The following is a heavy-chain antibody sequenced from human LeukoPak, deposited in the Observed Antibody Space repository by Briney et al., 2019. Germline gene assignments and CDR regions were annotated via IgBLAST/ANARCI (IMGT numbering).Heavy chain of an antibody. Sequence: GGSLRLSCAAPGFTFSSYAMHWVRQAPGKGLEWVAVISYDGSNKYYADSVKGRFTISRDNSKNTLYLQMNSLRAEDTAVYYCARDTGGSSAGIDYWGQGTLVTVSS. CDR1: GFTFSSYA. D-gene: IGHD6-13*01. V-gene: IGHV3-30-3*01. CDR2: ISYDGSNK. J-gene: IGHJ4*02. CDR3: ARDTGGSSAGIDY.